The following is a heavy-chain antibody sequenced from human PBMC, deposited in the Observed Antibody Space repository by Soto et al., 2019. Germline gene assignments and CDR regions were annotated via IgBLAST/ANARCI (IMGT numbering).Heavy chain of an antibody. CDR2: NHYSGST. D-gene: IGHD4-17*01. V-gene: IGHV4-59*13. CDR3: ARHNGDRGRLYDF. CDR1: GGSISGYY. Sequence: QVQLQESGPGLVKPSETLSLTCTVSGGSISGYYWSWIRQPPGKGLEWIGYNHYSGSTSYNPSLKSRVTISVDTSKNQVSLKLRSVTGADTAVYYCARHNGDRGRLYDFWGQGTLVTVSS. J-gene: IGHJ4*02.